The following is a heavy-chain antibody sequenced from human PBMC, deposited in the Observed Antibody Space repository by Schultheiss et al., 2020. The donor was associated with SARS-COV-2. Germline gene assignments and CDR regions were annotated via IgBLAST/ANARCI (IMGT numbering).Heavy chain of an antibody. CDR1: GGSISSYY. J-gene: IGHJ6*02. CDR3: ARLDLDYGDRYYYYGMDV. D-gene: IGHD4-17*01. CDR2: IYTSGST. Sequence: SETLSLTCTVSGGSISSYYWSWIRQPAGKGLEWIGRIYTSGSTNYNPSLKSRVTMSVDTSKNQFSLKLSSVTAADTAVYYCARLDLDYGDRYYYYGMDVWGQGTTVTASS. V-gene: IGHV4-4*07.